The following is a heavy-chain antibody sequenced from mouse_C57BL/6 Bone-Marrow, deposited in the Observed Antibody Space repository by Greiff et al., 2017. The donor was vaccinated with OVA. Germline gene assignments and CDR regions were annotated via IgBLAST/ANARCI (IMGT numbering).Heavy chain of an antibody. CDR2: IYPRSGNT. J-gene: IGHJ1*03. CDR3: ARLPYWYFDV. Sequence: VQLQQSGAELARPGALVKLSCKASGYTFTSYGISWVKQRTGQGLEWIGEIYPRSGNTYYNEKFKGKATLTADKSSSTAYMELRSLTSEDSAVYFCARLPYWYFDVWGTGTTVTVSS. V-gene: IGHV1-81*01. CDR1: GYTFTSYG.